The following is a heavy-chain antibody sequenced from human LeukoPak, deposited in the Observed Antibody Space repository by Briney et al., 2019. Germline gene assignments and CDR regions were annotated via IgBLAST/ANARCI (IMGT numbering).Heavy chain of an antibody. J-gene: IGHJ6*03. CDR2: INPSGGST. Sequence: ASVKVSCKASGYTFTSYYMHWVRQAPGQGLEWMGIINPSGGSTSYAQKFQGRVTMTRDMSTSTVYMELSSLRSEDTAVYYCATGGVVTATGLSYYYYMDVWGKGTTVTVSS. CDR3: ATGGVVTATGLSYYYYMDV. D-gene: IGHD2-21*02. CDR1: GYTFTSYY. V-gene: IGHV1-46*01.